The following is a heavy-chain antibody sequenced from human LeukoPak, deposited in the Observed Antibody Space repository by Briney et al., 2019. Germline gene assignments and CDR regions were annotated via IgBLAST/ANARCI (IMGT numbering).Heavy chain of an antibody. D-gene: IGHD3-16*01. J-gene: IGHJ4*02. CDR2: ISYDGSNK. CDR3: ARETEGVDC. Sequence: GGSLRLSCAASGFTFSSYAMHWVRQAQGKGLEWVAVISYDGSNKYYADSVKGRFTISRDSSKNTLYLQMNSLRAEDTAVYYCARETEGVDCWGQGTLVTVSS. CDR1: GFTFSSYA. V-gene: IGHV3-30-3*01.